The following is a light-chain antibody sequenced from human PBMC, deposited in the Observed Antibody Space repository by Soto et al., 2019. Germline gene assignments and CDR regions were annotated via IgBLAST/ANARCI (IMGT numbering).Light chain of an antibody. J-gene: IGLJ1*01. Sequence: QSALTQPASVSGSPGQSITISCTGTSSDVCAYDYVSWYQQHPDKAPKLIIYEVSNRPSGVSNCFSGSKSVNTATLTISGLQADDEADYYCSSYTSSSTRVFGTGTKVTVL. V-gene: IGLV2-14*03. CDR2: EVS. CDR1: SSDVCAYDY. CDR3: SSYTSSSTRV.